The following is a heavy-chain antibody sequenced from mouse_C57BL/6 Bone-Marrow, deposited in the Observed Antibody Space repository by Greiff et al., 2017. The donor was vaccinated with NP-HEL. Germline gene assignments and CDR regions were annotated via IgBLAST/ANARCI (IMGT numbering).Heavy chain of an antibody. CDR2: INPGSGGT. Sequence: QVQLQQSGAELVRPGTSVKVSCKASGYAFTNYLIEWVKQRPGQGLEWIGVINPGSGGTNYNEKFKGKATLTADKSSSTAYMQLSSLTSEDSAVYFCARWLQGYYFDYWGKGTTLTVSS. CDR3: ARWLQGYYFDY. J-gene: IGHJ2*01. CDR1: GYAFTNYL. V-gene: IGHV1-54*01. D-gene: IGHD2-2*01.